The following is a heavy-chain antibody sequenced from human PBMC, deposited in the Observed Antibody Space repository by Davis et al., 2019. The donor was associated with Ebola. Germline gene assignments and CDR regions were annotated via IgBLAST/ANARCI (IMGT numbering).Heavy chain of an antibody. CDR1: GYSFTKFG. J-gene: IGHJ4*02. D-gene: IGHD1-26*01. Sequence: ASVKVSCKADGYSFTKFGITWVRQAPGQGLEWVGWTSTYNGHAKYAEKFQGRVTLTADESTSTAYMELTNLRSDDTAVYYCAREVGETKLDQWGQGTLVTVSS. CDR3: AREVGETKLDQ. V-gene: IGHV1-18*01. CDR2: TSTYNGHA.